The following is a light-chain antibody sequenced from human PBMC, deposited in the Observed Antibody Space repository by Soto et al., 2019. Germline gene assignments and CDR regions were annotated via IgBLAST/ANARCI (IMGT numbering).Light chain of an antibody. J-gene: IGLJ2*01. V-gene: IGLV3-9*01. CDR3: QVWDSSTVV. CDR2: RDT. CDR1: NIGSKN. Sequence: SYELTQPLPVSVALGQTARITCGGNNIGSKNVHWYQLNPGQAPVLVIYRDTNRPSGIPERFSGSNSGNTATLAISRAQAGDDADYYCQVWDSSTVVFGGGTKLTVL.